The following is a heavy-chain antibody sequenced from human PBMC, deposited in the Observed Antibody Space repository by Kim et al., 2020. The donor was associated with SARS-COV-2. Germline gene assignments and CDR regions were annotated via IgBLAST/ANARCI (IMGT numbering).Heavy chain of an antibody. CDR2: ISYDGSNK. CDR3: ARDPVVWFGELLLNYFD. D-gene: IGHD3-10*01. CDR1: GFTFSSYA. V-gene: IGHV3-30*04. Sequence: GGSLRLSCAASGFTFSSYAMHWVRQAPGKGLEWVAVISYDGSNKYYADSVKGRFTISRDNSKNTLYLQMNSLRAEDTAVYYCARDPVVWFGELLLNYFD. J-gene: IGHJ4*01.